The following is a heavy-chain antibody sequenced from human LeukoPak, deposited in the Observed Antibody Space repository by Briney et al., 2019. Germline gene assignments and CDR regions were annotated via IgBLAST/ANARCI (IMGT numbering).Heavy chain of an antibody. CDR1: GGSISTYS. Sequence: NPSETLSLTCTVSGGSISTYSWTWIRQPPGKGLEWIGNIYYSGSTNYNPSLKSRVTISIDTSKNQFSLKVSSVTAADTAVYYCARAHSSGWPHMFDPWGQGTLATVPS. D-gene: IGHD6-19*01. CDR3: ARAHSSGWPHMFDP. J-gene: IGHJ5*02. CDR2: IYYSGST. V-gene: IGHV4-59*01.